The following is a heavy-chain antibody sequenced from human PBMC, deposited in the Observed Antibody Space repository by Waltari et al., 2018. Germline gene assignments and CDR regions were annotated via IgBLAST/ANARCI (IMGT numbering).Heavy chain of an antibody. Sequence: VQLVQSGAEVKKPGATVKISCKASGYTFPDYYMHWVQQAPGKGLEWMGRINPNSGGTNYAQKFQGRVTMTRDTSISTAYMELSRLRSDDTAVYYCARGSWYSSDWGQGTLVTVSS. J-gene: IGHJ4*02. CDR2: INPNSGGT. CDR1: GYTFPDYY. D-gene: IGHD6-19*01. V-gene: IGHV1-2*06. CDR3: ARGSWYSSD.